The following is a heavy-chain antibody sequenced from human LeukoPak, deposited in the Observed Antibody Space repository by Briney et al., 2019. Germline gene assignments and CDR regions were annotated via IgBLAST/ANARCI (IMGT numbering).Heavy chain of an antibody. Sequence: SETLSLTCTVSGGSISSSSHYWGWIRQPPGKGLEWIGSIYYSGSTYYNPSLKSRVTIFVDTSKNQFSLKLSSVTAADTAVHYCARGTLIAVVIQSDYWGQGTPVTVSS. CDR2: IYYSGST. CDR3: ARGTLIAVVIQSDY. J-gene: IGHJ4*02. CDR1: GGSISSSSHY. V-gene: IGHV4-39*01. D-gene: IGHD3-22*01.